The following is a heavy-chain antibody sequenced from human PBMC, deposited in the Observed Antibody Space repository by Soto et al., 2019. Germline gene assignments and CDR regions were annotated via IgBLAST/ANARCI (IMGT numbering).Heavy chain of an antibody. CDR3: ARHGSGSHYYYYYGMDV. D-gene: IGHD3-10*01. Sequence: SVKVSCKASGGTFSSYTISWVRQAPGQGLEWMGRIIPILGIANYAQKFQGRVTITADKSTSTAYMELSSLRSDDTAVYYCARHGSGSHYYYYYGMDVWGQGTTVTVSS. CDR1: GGTFSSYT. V-gene: IGHV1-69*02. CDR2: IIPILGIA. J-gene: IGHJ6*02.